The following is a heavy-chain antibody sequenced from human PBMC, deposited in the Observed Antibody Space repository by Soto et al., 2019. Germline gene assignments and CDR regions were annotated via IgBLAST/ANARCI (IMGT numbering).Heavy chain of an antibody. V-gene: IGHV1-46*01. CDR2: INPSAGTT. J-gene: IGHJ4*02. CDR1: GYTFTNYY. D-gene: IGHD4-17*01. Sequence: QVQLVQSGAEVKKPGASVKVSCKASGYTFTNYYMHWVRQAPGQGLEWMGIINPSAGTTTYAQRLQGRVTMTRDTSTSTVYMELSSLRSEDTAVYYCAIDDYGGQSPTSLAYWCQGTLVTVTS. CDR3: AIDDYGGQSPTSLAY.